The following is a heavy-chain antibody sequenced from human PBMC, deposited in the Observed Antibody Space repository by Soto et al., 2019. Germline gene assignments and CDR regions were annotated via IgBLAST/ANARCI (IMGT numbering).Heavy chain of an antibody. Sequence: SPRLSCAAAGFTFRNHGKHRGPQGPGKGLEWVAVIWYDGSNKYYADSVKGRFTISRDNSKNTLYLQMESLRIEDTAVYYCAKDQVSGYSSGRTMDVWGQGTTVTVSS. V-gene: IGHV3-33*06. CDR2: IWYDGSNK. CDR3: AKDQVSGYSSGRTMDV. D-gene: IGHD6-25*01. CDR1: GFTFRNHG. J-gene: IGHJ6*02.